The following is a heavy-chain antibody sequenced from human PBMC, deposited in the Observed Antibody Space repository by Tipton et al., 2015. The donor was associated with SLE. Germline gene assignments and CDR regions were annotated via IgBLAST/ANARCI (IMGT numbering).Heavy chain of an antibody. Sequence: LRLSCTVSGGSISSYYWSWIRQPPGKGLEWIGYIYYSGSTNYNPSLKSRVTISVDTSKNQFSLKLRSVTAADTAVYYCARGGIGGYDSFDYWGQGTLVTVSS. CDR2: IYYSGST. D-gene: IGHD5-12*01. CDR1: GGSISSYY. J-gene: IGHJ4*02. V-gene: IGHV4-59*01. CDR3: ARGGIGGYDSFDY.